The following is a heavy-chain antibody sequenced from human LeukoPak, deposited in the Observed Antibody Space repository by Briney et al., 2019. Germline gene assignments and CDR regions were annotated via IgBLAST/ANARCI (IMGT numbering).Heavy chain of an antibody. Sequence: SSETLSLTCAVYGGSISSYYWSWIRQPPGKGLEWIGYIYYSGSTNYNPSLKSRVTISVDTSKNQFSLKLSSVTAADTAVYYCARRYCSGGTCYGDYWGQGTLVTVSS. CDR1: GGSISSYY. V-gene: IGHV4-59*08. CDR2: IYYSGST. J-gene: IGHJ4*02. D-gene: IGHD2-15*01. CDR3: ARRYCSGGTCYGDY.